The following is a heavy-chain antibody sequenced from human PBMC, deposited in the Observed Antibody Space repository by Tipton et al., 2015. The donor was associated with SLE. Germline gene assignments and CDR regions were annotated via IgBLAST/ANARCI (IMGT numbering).Heavy chain of an antibody. V-gene: IGHV3-9*01. CDR1: GFTFSSYA. J-gene: IGHJ4*02. D-gene: IGHD3-22*01. CDR2: ISWNSGSI. Sequence: SLRLSCAASGFTFSSYAMHWVRQAQGKGLEWVSGISWNSGSIGYADSVKGRFTISRDNAKNSLYLQMNSLRAEDTALYYCAKDIKYYYDSSGIDYWGQGTLVTVSS. CDR3: AKDIKYYYDSSGIDY.